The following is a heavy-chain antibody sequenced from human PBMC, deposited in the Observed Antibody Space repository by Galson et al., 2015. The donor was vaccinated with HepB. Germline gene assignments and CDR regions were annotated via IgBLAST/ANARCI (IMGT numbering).Heavy chain of an antibody. V-gene: IGHV3-49*03. D-gene: IGHD6-25*01. CDR1: GFTFGDYA. J-gene: IGHJ4*02. CDR2: IRSKAYGGTT. CDR3: TSNWFSGGQWWDRH. Sequence: SLRLSCAASGFTFGDYAMSWFRQAPGKGLEWVGFIRSKAYGGTTEYAASVKGRFTISRDDSKSIAYLQMNSLKTEDTAVYYCTSNWFSGGQWWDRHWGQGTLVTVSS.